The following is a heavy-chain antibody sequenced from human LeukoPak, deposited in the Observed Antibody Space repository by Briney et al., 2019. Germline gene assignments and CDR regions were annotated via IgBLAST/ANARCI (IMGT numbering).Heavy chain of an antibody. CDR3: ARDYGQQLGLIDY. Sequence: QPGRSLRLSCAASGFTFSSYAMHWVRQAPGKGLEWVAVISYDGSNKYYADSVKGRFTISRDNSKNTLYLQMNSLRAEDTAAYYCARDYGQQLGLIDYWGQGTLVTVSS. D-gene: IGHD6-13*01. CDR1: GFTFSSYA. V-gene: IGHV3-30*04. CDR2: ISYDGSNK. J-gene: IGHJ4*02.